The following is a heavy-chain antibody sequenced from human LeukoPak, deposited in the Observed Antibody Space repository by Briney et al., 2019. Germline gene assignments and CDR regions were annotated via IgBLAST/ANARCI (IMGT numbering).Heavy chain of an antibody. J-gene: IGHJ3*02. CDR1: GFTVSSNY. V-gene: IGHV3-53*01. Sequence: GGSLRLSCAASGFTVSSNYMNWCRRAPRKGLEWCPIIFGRGTKNYADSVNGRFTISRDNPKNTLYLQMSSLRVEDTAVYYCARATLVGATNPNAFDIWGQGTMVTVSS. D-gene: IGHD1-26*01. CDR2: IFGRGTK. CDR3: ARATLVGATNPNAFDI.